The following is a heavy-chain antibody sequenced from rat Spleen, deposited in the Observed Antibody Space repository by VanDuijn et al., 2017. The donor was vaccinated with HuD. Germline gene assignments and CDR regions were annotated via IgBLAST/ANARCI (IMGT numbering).Heavy chain of an antibody. Sequence: EVQLVESGGGLVQPGRSLKLSCAASGFTFSNFYMAWVRQAPKKGLEWVATISSSGSRTFYPDSVKGRFTISRDNAKNALYLQMNNLRSEDTAIYYCTRLLPPYYVMDAWGQGASVTVSS. V-gene: IGHV5-7*01. D-gene: IGHD3-1*01. CDR3: TRLLPPYYVMDA. CDR1: GFTFSNFY. J-gene: IGHJ4*01. CDR2: ISSSGSRT.